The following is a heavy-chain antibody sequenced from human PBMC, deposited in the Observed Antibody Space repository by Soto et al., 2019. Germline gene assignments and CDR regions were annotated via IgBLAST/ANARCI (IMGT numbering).Heavy chain of an antibody. CDR2: MNPNSGNT. CDR3: ARENTYGMDA. J-gene: IGHJ6*02. V-gene: IGHV1-8*01. Sequence: QVQLVQSGAEVKKPGASVKVSCKASGYTFTSYDINWVRQATGQGLEWLGWMNPNSGNTGYAQKFQGRVTMTSNTSISPDYMALSSARSEVTSVYCGARENTYGMDAWGQGTTVTVSS. CDR1: GYTFTSYD.